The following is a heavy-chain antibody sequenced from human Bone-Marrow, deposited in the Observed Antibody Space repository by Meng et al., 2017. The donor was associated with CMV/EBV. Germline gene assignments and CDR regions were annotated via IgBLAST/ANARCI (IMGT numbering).Heavy chain of an antibody. CDR1: GDSISSYY. V-gene: IGHV4-59*01. J-gene: IGHJ5*02. Sequence: SETLSLTCPASGDSISSYYWSWIRQLPGKGLEWIGYIYYSGSTKYNPSLKSRVTISVDTSKNQFSLKLSSVTAADTAVYYCARGWYRGSGAWFDPWGQGTLVTVSS. D-gene: IGHD1-26*01. CDR2: IYYSGST. CDR3: ARGWYRGSGAWFDP.